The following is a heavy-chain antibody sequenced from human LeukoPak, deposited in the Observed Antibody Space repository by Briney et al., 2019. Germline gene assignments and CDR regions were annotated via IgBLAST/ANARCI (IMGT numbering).Heavy chain of an antibody. D-gene: IGHD3-10*01. CDR3: ARDLDDVNSNYYYIPDY. Sequence: PGGSLRLSCETSGFDFSRNGMHWVRQAPGKGLEWVSFIRFDGTKTFYGDSVRGRFTISRDNSKNTLYLQLNSLRVDDTAVYYCARDLDDVNSNYYYIPDYWGQGILVTVSS. V-gene: IGHV3-30*02. J-gene: IGHJ4*02. CDR1: GFDFSRNG. CDR2: IRFDGTKT.